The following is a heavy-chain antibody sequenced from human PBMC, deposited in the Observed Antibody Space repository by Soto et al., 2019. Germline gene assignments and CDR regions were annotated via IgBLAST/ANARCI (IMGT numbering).Heavy chain of an antibody. CDR2: ISSSSSYI. D-gene: IGHD1-26*01. V-gene: IGHV3-21*01. Sequence: EVQLVESGGGLVKPGGSLRLSCAASGFTFSSYSMNWVRQAPGKGLEWVSSISSSSSYIYYADSVKGRFTISRDNAKNSLYLQMNSLRAEDTAVYYCARAGGHSPQVGHWGQGTLVTVSS. CDR1: GFTFSSYS. J-gene: IGHJ4*02. CDR3: ARAGGHSPQVGH.